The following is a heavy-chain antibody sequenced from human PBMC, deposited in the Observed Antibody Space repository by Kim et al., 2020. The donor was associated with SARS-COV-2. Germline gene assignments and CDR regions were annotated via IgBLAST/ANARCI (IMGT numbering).Heavy chain of an antibody. CDR1: GYTFTGYS. Sequence: ASVKVSCKASGYTFTGYSMHWVRQAPGQGLEWMGCINPNSGGTNYAQKFQGRVTMTRDTSISTAYMEVSRLRSDETAVYYCARDRGDYLRYSLDYWGQGTLVTVSS. J-gene: IGHJ4*02. CDR3: ARDRGDYLRYSLDY. D-gene: IGHD4-17*01. CDR2: INPNSGGT. V-gene: IGHV1-2*02.